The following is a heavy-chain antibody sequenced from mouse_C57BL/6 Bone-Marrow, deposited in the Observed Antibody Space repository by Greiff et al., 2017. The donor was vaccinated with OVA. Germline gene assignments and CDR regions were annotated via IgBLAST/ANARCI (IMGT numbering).Heavy chain of an antibody. V-gene: IGHV1-64*01. CDR3: ARTRAYYGSSYLFAY. CDR2: IHPNSGST. CDR1: GYTFTSYW. J-gene: IGHJ3*01. D-gene: IGHD1-1*01. Sequence: QVQLQQPGAELVKPGASVKLSCKASGYTFTSYWMHLVKQRPGQGLEWIGMIHPNSGSTNYNEKFKSKATLTVDKSSSTAYMQLSSLTSEDSAVYYCARTRAYYGSSYLFAYWGQGTLVTVSA.